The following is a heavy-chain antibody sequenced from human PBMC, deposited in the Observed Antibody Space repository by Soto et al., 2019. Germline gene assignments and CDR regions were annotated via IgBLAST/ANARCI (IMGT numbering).Heavy chain of an antibody. CDR2: IIPIFGTA. J-gene: IGHJ6*02. D-gene: IGHD1-26*01. CDR3: ARVGRGSGRYPLGYSGMDV. Sequence: ASVKVSCKASGGTFSSYAISWVRQAPGQGLEWMGGIIPIFGTANYAQKFQGRVTITADKSTSTAYMELSSLRSEDTAVYYCARVGRGSGRYPLGYSGMDVWGQGTTVTVSS. CDR1: GGTFSSYA. V-gene: IGHV1-69*06.